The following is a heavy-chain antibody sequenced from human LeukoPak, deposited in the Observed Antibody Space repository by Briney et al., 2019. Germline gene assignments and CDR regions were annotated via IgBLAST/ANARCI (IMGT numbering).Heavy chain of an antibody. V-gene: IGHV3-9*01. CDR1: GFTFDDYA. Sequence: PGGSLRLSCAASGFTFDDYAMHWVRQAPGKGLEWVSGISWNSGSIGYADSVKGRFTISRDNAKNSLYLQMNSLRAEDTALYYCAKDGAGKTSGSYYDEAFFDYWGQGTLVTVSS. CDR3: AKDGAGKTSGSYYDEAFFDY. J-gene: IGHJ4*02. D-gene: IGHD1-26*01. CDR2: ISWNSGSI.